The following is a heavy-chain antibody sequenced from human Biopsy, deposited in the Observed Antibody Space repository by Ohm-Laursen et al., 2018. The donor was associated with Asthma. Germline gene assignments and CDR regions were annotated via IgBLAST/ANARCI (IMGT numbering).Heavy chain of an antibody. V-gene: IGHV4-59*01. CDR3: ARVRGAFYESSVKNAFDV. CDR1: GGSIGIYY. J-gene: IGHJ3*01. Sequence: SQTLSLTCTVSGGSIGIYYWGWIRQPPGKGLEYIGDTHYSGTTNTDPSLTGRVTMSVDTSKNQFSLKVTSVTAADMAVYFCARVRGAFYESSVKNAFDVWGQGTMVTVSS. CDR2: THYSGTT. D-gene: IGHD3-22*01.